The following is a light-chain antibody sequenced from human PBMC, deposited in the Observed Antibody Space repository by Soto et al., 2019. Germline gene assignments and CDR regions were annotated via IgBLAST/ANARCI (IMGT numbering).Light chain of an antibody. CDR1: QGVKSY. Sequence: AVQMTQSPSSLSASPGDSVSIACRASQGVKSYFAWYVQKPGKAPKLLIYSASTLESGIPSRFRASGSGTDFTLTISYLQPEDFATYYCQQYNSYSQRTFGQGTKVDIK. CDR2: SAS. CDR3: QQYNSYSQRT. J-gene: IGKJ1*01. V-gene: IGKV1-8*01.